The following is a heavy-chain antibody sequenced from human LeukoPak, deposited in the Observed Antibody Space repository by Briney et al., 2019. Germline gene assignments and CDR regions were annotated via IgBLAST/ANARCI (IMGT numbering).Heavy chain of an antibody. Sequence: ASVKVSCKASGYTFTSYGISWVRQAPGQGLEWMGWISAYNGNTNYAQKLQGRVTMTTDTSTSTAYMELRSLRSDDTAVYYCARGKWASYYDSSGYPGGSYWGQGTLVTVSS. J-gene: IGHJ4*02. V-gene: IGHV1-18*01. CDR1: GYTFTSYG. CDR2: ISAYNGNT. CDR3: ARGKWASYYDSSGYPGGSY. D-gene: IGHD3-22*01.